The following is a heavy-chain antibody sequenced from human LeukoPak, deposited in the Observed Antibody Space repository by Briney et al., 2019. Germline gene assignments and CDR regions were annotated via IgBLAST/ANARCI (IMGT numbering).Heavy chain of an antibody. CDR3: TTDYRRRIAVAGEYYFDY. CDR2: ISGSGGST. CDR1: GFTFSSYA. V-gene: IGHV3-23*01. D-gene: IGHD6-19*01. Sequence: QTGGSLRLSCAASGFTFSSYAMSWVRQAPGKGLEWVSAISGSGGSTYYADSVKGRFTISRDNSKNTLYLQMNSLKTEDTAVYYCTTDYRRRIAVAGEYYFDYWGQGTLVTVSS. J-gene: IGHJ4*02.